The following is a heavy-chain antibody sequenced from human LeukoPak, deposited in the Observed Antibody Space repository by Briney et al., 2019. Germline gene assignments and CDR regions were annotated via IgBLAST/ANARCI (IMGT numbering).Heavy chain of an antibody. CDR3: AKQRYHSDSSGYDY. CDR2: ISGSGGST. V-gene: IGHV3-23*01. Sequence: QTGGSLRLSCAASGFTFSSYAMSWVRQAPGKGLEWVSVISGSGGSTYYADSVKGRFTISRDNSKNTLYLQMNSLRAEDTAVYYCAKQRYHSDSSGYDYWGQGTLVTVSS. D-gene: IGHD3-22*01. J-gene: IGHJ4*02. CDR1: GFTFSSYA.